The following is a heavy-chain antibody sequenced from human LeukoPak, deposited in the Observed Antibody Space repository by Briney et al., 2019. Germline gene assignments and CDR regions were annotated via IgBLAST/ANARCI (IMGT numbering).Heavy chain of an antibody. D-gene: IGHD3-10*01. CDR3: AKDIVRGFGELYAFDI. CDR2: ISSSGSTI. V-gene: IGHV3-11*01. J-gene: IGHJ3*02. Sequence: GGSLRLSCAASGFTFSDYYMSWIRQAPGKGLEWVSYISSSGSTIYYADSVKGRFTISRDNTKNSLYLQMNSLRAEDTALYYCAKDIVRGFGELYAFDIWGQGTMITVSA. CDR1: GFTFSDYY.